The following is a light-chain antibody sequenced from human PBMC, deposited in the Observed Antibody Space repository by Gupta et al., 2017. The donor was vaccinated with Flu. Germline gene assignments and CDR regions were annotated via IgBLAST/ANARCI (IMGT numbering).Light chain of an antibody. CDR3: QQDGSLPIT. CDR2: GAS. J-gene: IGKJ4*01. CDR1: QSVRSSS. Sequence: EIVLTQSPGTLSLSPGERATLSCRASQSVRSSSLAWYQQKPGQAPRLLIYGASSRATGIPDRFSGSGSGTDFTLTINRREPEDFAVYSCQQDGSLPITFGGGTKVEIK. V-gene: IGKV3-20*01.